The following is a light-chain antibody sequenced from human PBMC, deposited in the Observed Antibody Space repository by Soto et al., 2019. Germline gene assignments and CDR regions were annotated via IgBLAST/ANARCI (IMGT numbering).Light chain of an antibody. V-gene: IGKV1-5*01. CDR2: DAS. CDR1: QSISYR. CDR3: QLYESYFT. Sequence: DIQMTQSPSTLSASVGDRDTIACRASQSISYRLAWYQQKSGKAPKLLIYDASSLESGVPSRFSGVGSGSEVTLTITDLQPDDFATDFGQLYESYFTFGQGTKLGLK. J-gene: IGKJ2*01.